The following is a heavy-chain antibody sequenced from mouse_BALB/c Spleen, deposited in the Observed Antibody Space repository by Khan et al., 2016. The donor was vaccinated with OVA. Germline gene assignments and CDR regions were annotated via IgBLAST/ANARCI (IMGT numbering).Heavy chain of an antibody. J-gene: IGHJ2*01. Sequence: QVQLQQSGAELVNPGASVNLSCKASGYTLTSYWMHWVKQRPGQGLEWIGEINPSNGRTNYNEKFKSKATLTVVKSSSTAYMPLSSPTSEDSAVYYCARLLINFDYWGQGTTLTVSS. D-gene: IGHD2-1*01. CDR2: INPSNGRT. CDR1: GYTLTSYW. CDR3: ARLLINFDY. V-gene: IGHV1S81*02.